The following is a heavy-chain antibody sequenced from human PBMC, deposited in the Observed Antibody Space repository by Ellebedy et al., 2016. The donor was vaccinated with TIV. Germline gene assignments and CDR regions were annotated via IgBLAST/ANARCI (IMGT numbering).Heavy chain of an antibody. CDR2: VSGSGAGT. V-gene: IGHV3-23*01. CDR3: ANGDDYGDYYHYGVDV. CDR1: GFSFSSFA. Sequence: GGSLRLSXAASGFSFSSFAMSWVRQGPGKGLEWVSSVSGSGAGTYYTDSVRGRFTISRDNSKNTLFLQMDSLRGEDTGVYYCANGDDYGDYYHYGVDVWGLGTTVTVSS. J-gene: IGHJ6*02. D-gene: IGHD4-17*01.